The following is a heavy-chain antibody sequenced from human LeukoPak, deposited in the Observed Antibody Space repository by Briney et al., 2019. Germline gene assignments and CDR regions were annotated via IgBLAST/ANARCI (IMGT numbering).Heavy chain of an antibody. J-gene: IGHJ3*02. CDR2: ISSSSSYI. CDR1: GFTFSSYS. CDR3: ARDAGDDAFDI. V-gene: IGHV3-21*01. Sequence: GGFLRLSCAASGFTFSSYSMNWVRQAPGKGLEWVSSISSSSSYIYYADSVKGRFTSSRDNAKNSLYLQMNSLRAEDTAVYYCARDAGDDAFDIWGQGTTVTVSS. D-gene: IGHD7-27*01.